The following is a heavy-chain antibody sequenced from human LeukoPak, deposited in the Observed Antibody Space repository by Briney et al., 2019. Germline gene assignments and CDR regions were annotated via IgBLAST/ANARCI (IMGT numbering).Heavy chain of an antibody. CDR3: ATDPSGGPDY. Sequence: APVKVSCKASGYTFTSYDINWVRQATGQGLEWMGWMNPNSGNTGYAQKFQGRVTMTEDTSTDTAYMELSSLRSEDTAVYYCATDPSGGPDYWGQGTLVTVSS. CDR1: GYTFTSYD. D-gene: IGHD2-15*01. J-gene: IGHJ4*02. V-gene: IGHV1-8*02. CDR2: MNPNSGNT.